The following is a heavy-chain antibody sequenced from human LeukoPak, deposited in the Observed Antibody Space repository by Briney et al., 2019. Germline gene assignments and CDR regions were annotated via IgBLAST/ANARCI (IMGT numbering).Heavy chain of an antibody. D-gene: IGHD6-13*01. CDR2: INPNSGGT. CDR1: GYTFTGYY. Sequence: ASVKVSCKASGYTFTGYYMRWVRQAPGQGLEWMGRINPNSGGTSYAQKFQGRVTMTRDTSISTAYMELSRLRSDDTAVYYCARVRVRIAAAGTCWFDPWGQGTLVTVSS. V-gene: IGHV1-2*06. CDR3: ARVRVRIAAAGTCWFDP. J-gene: IGHJ5*02.